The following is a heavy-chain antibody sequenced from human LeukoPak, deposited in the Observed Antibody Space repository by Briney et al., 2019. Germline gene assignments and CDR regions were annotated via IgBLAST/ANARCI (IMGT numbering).Heavy chain of an antibody. D-gene: IGHD1-14*01. V-gene: IGHV3-7*01. CDR3: ARGGNLEN. CDR1: GFTLNRCW. Sequence: PGGSLRLSCAASGFTLNRCWMSWVRQAPGKGLEWVANINEDGGERHYVDSVKGRFTISRDNAKNSLYLQMNSLRAEDTAVYYCARGGNLENWGGGTLVTVSS. J-gene: IGHJ4*02. CDR2: INEDGGER.